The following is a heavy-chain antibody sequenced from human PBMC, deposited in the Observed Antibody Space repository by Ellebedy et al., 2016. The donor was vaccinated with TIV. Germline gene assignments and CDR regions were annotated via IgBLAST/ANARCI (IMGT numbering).Heavy chain of an antibody. CDR3: ASERSQDNAFDI. CDR2: IYYSGST. Sequence: SETLSLTXTVSGDSTSSSSYFWVWIRQPPGQGLEWIGAIYYSGSTYYNPSLKSRVTISADTSKNQFSLKLSSVTAADTAVYYCASERSQDNAFDIWGQGTMVTVSS. CDR1: GDSTSSSSYF. V-gene: IGHV4-39*01. J-gene: IGHJ3*02.